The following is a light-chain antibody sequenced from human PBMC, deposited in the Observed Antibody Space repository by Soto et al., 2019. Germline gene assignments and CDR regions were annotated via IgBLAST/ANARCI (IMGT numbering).Light chain of an antibody. Sequence: EIVMTQSPATLSVSPGERATLSCRASQSVSSNLAWYQQKPGQAPRLLIYGASTRATGIPARFSGSGSGTEFTLTISRLQSEDTAVYYCQQSNNWPRSAFAGGTKVEIK. CDR1: QSVSSN. V-gene: IGKV3-15*01. J-gene: IGKJ4*01. CDR2: GAS. CDR3: QQSNNWPRSA.